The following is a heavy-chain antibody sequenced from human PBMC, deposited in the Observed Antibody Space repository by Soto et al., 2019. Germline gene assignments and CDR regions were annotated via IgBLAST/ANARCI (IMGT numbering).Heavy chain of an antibody. CDR2: IIPILGIA. Sequence: ASVKISCKASGCTFSSYTISWVRQAPGQGLEWMGRIIPILGIANYAQKFQGRVTITADKSTSTAYMELSSLRSEDTAVYYCARVEGYCSSTSCHYNWFDPWGQGTLVTVSS. CDR1: GCTFSSYT. J-gene: IGHJ5*02. D-gene: IGHD2-2*01. V-gene: IGHV1-69*02. CDR3: ARVEGYCSSTSCHYNWFDP.